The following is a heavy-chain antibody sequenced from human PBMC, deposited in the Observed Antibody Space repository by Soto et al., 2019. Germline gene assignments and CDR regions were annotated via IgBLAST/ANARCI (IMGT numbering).Heavy chain of an antibody. D-gene: IGHD2-15*01. CDR3: ARVLDIVVVVAATGGGAFDI. J-gene: IGHJ3*02. V-gene: IGHV3-7*01. CDR1: GFTFSSYW. CDR2: IKQDGSEK. Sequence: EVQLVESGGGLVQPGGSLRLSCAASGFTFSSYWMSWVRQAPGKGLEWVANIKQDGSEKYYVDSVKGRFTISRDNAKNSLYLQMNSLRAEDTAVYYCARVLDIVVVVAATGGGAFDIWGQGTMVTVSS.